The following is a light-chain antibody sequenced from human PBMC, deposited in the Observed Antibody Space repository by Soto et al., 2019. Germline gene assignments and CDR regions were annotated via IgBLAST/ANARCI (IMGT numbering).Light chain of an antibody. V-gene: IGKV1-5*02. J-gene: IGKJ1*01. CDR3: QQYNSYSPA. CDR2: AAS. CDR1: QSISSY. Sequence: IPVTQSPSSPSASVRDRVTVISRASQSISSYLNWYQQKPGKAPKLLIYAASSLQSGVPSRFSGSGSGTEFTLTISSLQPDDFATYYCQQYNSYSPAFGQGTKVDIK.